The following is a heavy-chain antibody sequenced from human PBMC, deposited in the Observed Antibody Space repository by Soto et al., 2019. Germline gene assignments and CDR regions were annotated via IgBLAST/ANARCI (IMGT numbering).Heavy chain of an antibody. CDR2: IYYSGST. Sequence: QLQLQESGPGLVKPSETLSLTCTVSGGSISSSSYYWGWIRQPPGTGLEWIGSIYYSGSTYYNPSLKSRVTISVDTSKNQFSLKLSSVTAADTAVYYCARLGFSSGYFQYYFDYWGQGTLVTVSS. CDR3: ARLGFSSGYFQYYFDY. CDR1: GGSISSSSYY. D-gene: IGHD3-22*01. V-gene: IGHV4-39*01. J-gene: IGHJ4*02.